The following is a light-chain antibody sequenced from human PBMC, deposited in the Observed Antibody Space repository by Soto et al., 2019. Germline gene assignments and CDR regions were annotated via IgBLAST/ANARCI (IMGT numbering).Light chain of an antibody. V-gene: IGKV1-6*01. Sequence: ATQMTQSPSSLSASVGDTVTITCRASQGIRNELAWYQQAPGKAPKLLIYAASSVQSGVPSRFSGSGSDTDFPLTISSLQPEDFATYYCLQDFDYPRTFGQGTKVEI. CDR1: QGIRNE. CDR2: AAS. CDR3: LQDFDYPRT. J-gene: IGKJ1*01.